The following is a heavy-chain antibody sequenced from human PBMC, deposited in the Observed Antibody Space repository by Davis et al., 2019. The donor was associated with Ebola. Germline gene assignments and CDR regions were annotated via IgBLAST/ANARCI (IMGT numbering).Heavy chain of an antibody. V-gene: IGHV3-23*01. Sequence: ETLSLTCAVYGGSFSGYYFSWVRQAPGKGLEWVSAISGSGGSTYYADSVKGRFTISRDNSKNTLYLQMNSLRAEDTAVYYCAKDRVGATWGFFDYWGQGTLVTVSS. J-gene: IGHJ4*02. CDR3: AKDRVGATWGFFDY. D-gene: IGHD1-26*01. CDR2: ISGSGGST. CDR1: GGSFSGYY.